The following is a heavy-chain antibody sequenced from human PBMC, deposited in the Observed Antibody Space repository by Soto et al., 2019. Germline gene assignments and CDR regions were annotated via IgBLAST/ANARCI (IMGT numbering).Heavy chain of an antibody. CDR1: VGSISSGGYY. Sequence: QVQLQESGPGLVKPSQTLSLPCTVSVGSISSGGYYCSWIRQHPGKGLEWIGYIYYSGSTYYNPSLKRRVTISVDTSKNQFSLKLSSVTAADTAVYYCARARGDYSNWFDPWGQGTLVTVSS. V-gene: IGHV4-31*03. CDR2: IYYSGST. D-gene: IGHD4-4*01. CDR3: ARARGDYSNWFDP. J-gene: IGHJ5*02.